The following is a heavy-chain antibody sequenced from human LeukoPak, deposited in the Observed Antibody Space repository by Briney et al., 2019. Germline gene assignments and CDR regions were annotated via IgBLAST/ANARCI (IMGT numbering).Heavy chain of an antibody. J-gene: IGHJ4*02. D-gene: IGHD6-13*01. V-gene: IGHV3-9*01. CDR3: AKDSSGGVSSAGILDH. CDR1: GFRFDDFA. Sequence: PGRSLRLSRVISGFRFDDFAMHWGPQAPGKGLESVAGINWSNITVVYADAVKGRFTISRDNSKNSLYLLLNDLRAEDTAFYFCAKDSSGGVSSAGILDHWGPGTLVSVSP. CDR2: INWSNITV.